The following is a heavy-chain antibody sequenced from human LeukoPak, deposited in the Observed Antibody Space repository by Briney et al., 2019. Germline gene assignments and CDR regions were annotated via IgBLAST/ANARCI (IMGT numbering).Heavy chain of an antibody. D-gene: IGHD3-22*01. CDR3: ARLVVIMYYFDY. CDR2: IYYSGST. CDR1: GGSISSGNYY. Sequence: SETLSLTCTVSGGSISSGNYYWSWIRQPAGKGLEWIGSIYYSGSTYYNPSLKSRVTISVDTSKNQFSLKLSSVTAADTAVYYCARLVVIMYYFDYWGQGTLVTVPS. V-gene: IGHV4-39*07. J-gene: IGHJ4*02.